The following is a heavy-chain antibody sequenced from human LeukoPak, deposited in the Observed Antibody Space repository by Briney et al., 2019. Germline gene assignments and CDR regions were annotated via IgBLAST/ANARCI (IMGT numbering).Heavy chain of an antibody. CDR2: ISAYNGNT. D-gene: IGHD3-3*01. J-gene: IGHJ4*02. CDR3: ARGAHVLRFLEWLSPFDY. CDR1: GYTFTSYG. Sequence: GASVKVSCKASGYTFTSYGISWVRQAPGQGLEWMGWISAYNGNTNYAQKLQGRVTMTTDTSTSTAYMELRSLRSDDTAVYYCARGAHVLRFLEWLSPFDYWGQGTLVAVSS. V-gene: IGHV1-18*01.